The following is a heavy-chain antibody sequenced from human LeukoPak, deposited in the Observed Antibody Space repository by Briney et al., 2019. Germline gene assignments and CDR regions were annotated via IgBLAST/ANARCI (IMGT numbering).Heavy chain of an antibody. D-gene: IGHD5-18*01. J-gene: IGHJ4*02. CDR1: DYSISSGYY. Sequence: KPSETLSLTCSVSDYSISSGYYWGSVRQPPGKGLEWIGIIYHSGTTHYNPSLKSRVTISVDTSKNQFSLKLSSVTAADTAVYYCAGGSDSYGSVYWGQGTLVTVSS. CDR2: IYHSGTT. CDR3: AGGSDSYGSVY. V-gene: IGHV4-38-2*02.